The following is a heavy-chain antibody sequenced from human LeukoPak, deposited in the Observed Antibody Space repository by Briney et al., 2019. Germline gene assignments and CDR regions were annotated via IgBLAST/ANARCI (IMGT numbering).Heavy chain of an antibody. J-gene: IGHJ4*02. V-gene: IGHV3-33*06. Sequence: GGSLRLSCAASGFSFSNYGFHWVRQAPGKVLDWVSAISYDGKNIHYADSVKGRFTISRDNSRNTVYLQMNSLRVEDTAVYYCAKTYSRESGYDFFFHYWGQGTLVTVSS. D-gene: IGHD5-12*01. CDR1: GFSFSNYG. CDR3: AKTYSRESGYDFFFHY. CDR2: ISYDGKNI.